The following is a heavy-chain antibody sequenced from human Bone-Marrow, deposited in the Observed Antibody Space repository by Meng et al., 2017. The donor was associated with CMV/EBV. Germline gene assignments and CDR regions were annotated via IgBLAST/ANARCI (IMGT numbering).Heavy chain of an antibody. J-gene: IGHJ5*02. CDR3: ARISAAEGNNWFDP. CDR2: IIPIFGIA. V-gene: IGHV1-69*17. D-gene: IGHD1-26*01. CDR1: GGTFSSYA. Sequence: GGSLRLSCKASGGTFSSYAISWVRQAPGQGLEWMGGIIPIFGIANYAQKFQGRVTITADKSTSTAYMELSSLRSEDTAVYYCARISAAEGNNWFDPWGQGTLVTVSS.